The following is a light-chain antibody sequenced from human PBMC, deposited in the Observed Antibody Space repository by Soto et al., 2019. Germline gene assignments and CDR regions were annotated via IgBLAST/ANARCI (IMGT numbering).Light chain of an antibody. CDR2: KAS. Sequence: DIQMTQSPSTLSASVGDRVTVTCRASQTINNWLAWYQQKPGKVPKLLIYKASSLESGVPSRFSGSGSGTEFTLTISSLQPDDFATYYCQQYNSLWTFGQGTKVEI. CDR3: QQYNSLWT. V-gene: IGKV1-5*03. J-gene: IGKJ1*01. CDR1: QTINNW.